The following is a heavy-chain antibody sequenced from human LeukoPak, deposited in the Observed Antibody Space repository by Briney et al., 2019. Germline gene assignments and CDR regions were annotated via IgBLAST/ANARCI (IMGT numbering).Heavy chain of an antibody. D-gene: IGHD3-3*01. CDR2: TTSSGSTI. CDR3: ARDHDFWSGAWGYYFDY. CDR1: WFTLSDYY. Sequence: GGSLRLSRAAPWFTLSDYYMRWVRPGPGEGLGWGLYTTSSGSTIYYADSVKGRFTISRDNAKNSLYLQMNSLRAEDTAVYYCARDHDFWSGAWGYYFDYWGQGTLVTVSS. V-gene: IGHV3-11*01. J-gene: IGHJ4*02.